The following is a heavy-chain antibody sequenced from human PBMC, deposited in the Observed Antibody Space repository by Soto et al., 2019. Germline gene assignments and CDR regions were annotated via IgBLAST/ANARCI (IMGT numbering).Heavy chain of an antibody. CDR1: GGSINHNY. Sequence: SETLSLTCTVSGGSINHNYWTWIRQPPGKGLEWMGYIYYSGTTNNYNPSLKSRVTLSVDSSKNQFSLKLSSVTAADTAVYYCARLGGSYAVPHFDFWGQGTLVTVSS. V-gene: IGHV4-59*08. D-gene: IGHD1-26*01. CDR2: IYYSGTTN. CDR3: ARLGGSYAVPHFDF. J-gene: IGHJ4*02.